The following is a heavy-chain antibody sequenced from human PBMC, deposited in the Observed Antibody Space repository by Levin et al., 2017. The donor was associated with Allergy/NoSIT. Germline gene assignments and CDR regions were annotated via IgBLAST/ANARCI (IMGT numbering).Heavy chain of an antibody. D-gene: IGHD3-22*01. CDR3: AIYDSSGYYPLVSWFDP. CDR1: GFSLSTSGVG. J-gene: IGHJ5*02. Sequence: SGPTLVKPTQTLTLTCTFSGFSLSTSGVGVGWIRQPPGKALEWLALIYWDDDKRYSPSLKSRLTITKDTSKNQVVLTMTNMDPVDTATYYCAIYDSSGYYPLVSWFDPWGQGTLVTVSS. V-gene: IGHV2-5*02. CDR2: IYWDDDK.